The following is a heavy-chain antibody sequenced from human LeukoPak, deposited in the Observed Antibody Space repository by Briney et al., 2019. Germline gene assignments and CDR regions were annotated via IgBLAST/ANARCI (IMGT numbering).Heavy chain of an antibody. CDR2: IYHSGST. D-gene: IGHD1-14*01. Sequence: SETLSLTCTVSGYSISSGYYWGWIRQPPGKGLEWIGSIYHSGSTHYNPSLKSRVTISVDTSSNQFSLKLRSVTAADTAVYYCARIGSYYYYTDVRGKGTTVSVSS. CDR3: ARIGSYYYYTDV. J-gene: IGHJ6*03. CDR1: GYSISSGYY. V-gene: IGHV4-38-2*02.